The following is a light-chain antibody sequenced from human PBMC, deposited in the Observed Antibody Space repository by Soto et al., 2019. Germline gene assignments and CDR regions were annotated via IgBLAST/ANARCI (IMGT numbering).Light chain of an antibody. Sequence: DVVMTQSPLSLPVTLGQPASISCRSSQSLVYSDGNIYLNWIEQRPGQSPRRLIYQVSNRDSGVPDIFSGSGSGTDFTQKISRVDEEEVGVYYGMQGTHWPRTVGQRTEVEIK. J-gene: IGKJ1*01. V-gene: IGKV2-30*01. CDR2: QVS. CDR1: QSLVYSDGNIY. CDR3: MQGTHWPRT.